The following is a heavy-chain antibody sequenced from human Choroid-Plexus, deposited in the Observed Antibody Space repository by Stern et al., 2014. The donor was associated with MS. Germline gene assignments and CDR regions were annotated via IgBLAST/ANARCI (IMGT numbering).Heavy chain of an antibody. J-gene: IGHJ6*02. CDR3: ARVYNTIYGIVTQRGSGMDV. CDR2: IKGDGTGE. CDR1: GFTFGNYW. D-gene: IGHD3-3*01. V-gene: IGHV3-7*01. Sequence: EVQLVESGGGLVQPGGSLTISCTAAGFTFGNYWMTWVRQAPGKGLEWVASIKGDGTGENYGDAVKGRFTFSRHNARNSLYLQMNSLRVEDTALYYCARVYNTIYGIVTQRGSGMDVWGQGTTVIVSS.